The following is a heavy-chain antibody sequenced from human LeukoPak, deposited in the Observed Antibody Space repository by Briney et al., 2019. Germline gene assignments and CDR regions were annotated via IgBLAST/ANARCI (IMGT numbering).Heavy chain of an antibody. Sequence: GGSLRLSCVASGFTFSNYFSNYGMQWVRQAPGKGLEWVAFIRHDGSNKYYADSVKGRFTISRDNSKNTVYLQMNSLRLEDTAVYYCAKSYTSGWDAFDIWGQGTMVTVSS. CDR1: GFTFSNYFSNYG. D-gene: IGHD6-19*01. V-gene: IGHV3-30*02. CDR2: IRHDGSNK. CDR3: AKSYTSGWDAFDI. J-gene: IGHJ3*02.